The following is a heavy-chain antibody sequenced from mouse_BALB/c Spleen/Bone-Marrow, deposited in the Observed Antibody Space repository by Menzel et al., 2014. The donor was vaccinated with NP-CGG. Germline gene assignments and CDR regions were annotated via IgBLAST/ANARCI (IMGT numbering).Heavy chain of an antibody. V-gene: IGHV5-17*02. CDR1: GFTFSNFG. CDR3: ARSTWSYYNVMDY. CDR2: ISGVSSTI. J-gene: IGHJ4*01. D-gene: IGHD1-1*01. Sequence: EVKLVESGGGLVQPGGSRKLSCAASGFTFSNFGIHWVRQAPEKGLEWVAYISGVSSTIYYADTVKGRFTISRDNPKNTLFLQMTSLRSEDTAMYYCARSTWSYYNVMDYWGQGTSVTVSS.